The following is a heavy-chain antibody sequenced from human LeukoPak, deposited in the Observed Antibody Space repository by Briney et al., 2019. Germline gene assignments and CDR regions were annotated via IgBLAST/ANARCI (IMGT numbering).Heavy chain of an antibody. Sequence: QPGGSLRICCTASGFILSRFWMASVRQAPGRGLEWVANIKPDGSLQFYGDSVKGRFTISRDNAKNSPYLQMNNLRAEDTAVYYCATSYDSSGCDWGQGTLVTVSS. CDR2: IKPDGSLQ. D-gene: IGHD3-22*01. CDR3: ATSYDSSGCD. J-gene: IGHJ4*02. CDR1: GFILSRFW. V-gene: IGHV3-7*01.